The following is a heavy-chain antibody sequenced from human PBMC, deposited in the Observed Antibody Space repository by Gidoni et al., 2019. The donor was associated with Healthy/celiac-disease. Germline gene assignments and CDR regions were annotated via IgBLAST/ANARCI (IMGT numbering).Heavy chain of an antibody. CDR2: IYSGGST. D-gene: IGHD3-10*01. CDR3: ARVLLWFGEIGWFDP. Sequence: EVQLVESGGGLIQPGGSLRLSCAASGFTVSSNYMSWVRQAPGKGLAWVSVIYSGGSTYYADSVKGRFTISRDNSKNTLYLQMNSLRAEDTAVYYCARVLLWFGEIGWFDPWGQGTLVTVSS. V-gene: IGHV3-53*01. J-gene: IGHJ5*02. CDR1: GFTVSSNY.